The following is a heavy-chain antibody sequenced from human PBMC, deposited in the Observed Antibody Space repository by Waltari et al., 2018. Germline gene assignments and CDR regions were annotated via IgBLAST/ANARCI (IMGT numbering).Heavy chain of an antibody. V-gene: IGHV5-51*01. CDR2: IYPGDSET. CDR1: GYSFDHFW. D-gene: IGHD2-15*01. Sequence: EVELVQSGAEVKKPGESLKISCKGSGYSFDHFWFGWVRQTPGRGLEWLGIIYPGDSETRYSPSFLDQVTMSADKSISTVYLQRTSLQTSDTAIYYCARHVKGGGGGGYIEYWGQGTRVTVSS. J-gene: IGHJ4*02. CDR3: ARHVKGGGGGGYIEY.